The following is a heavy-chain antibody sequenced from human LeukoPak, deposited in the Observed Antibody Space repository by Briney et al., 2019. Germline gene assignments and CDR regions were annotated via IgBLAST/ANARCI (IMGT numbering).Heavy chain of an antibody. V-gene: IGHV1-24*01. D-gene: IGHD3-22*01. CDR2: FDPEDGET. Sequence: GASVKVSCKVSGYTLTELSMHWVRQAPGKGLEWMGGFDPEDGETIYAQKFQGRVTMTEDTSTDTAYMELGSLRSEDTAVYYCATAPGYYDSSGHDARGYWGQGTLVTVSS. CDR1: GYTLTELS. CDR3: ATAPGYYDSSGHDARGY. J-gene: IGHJ4*02.